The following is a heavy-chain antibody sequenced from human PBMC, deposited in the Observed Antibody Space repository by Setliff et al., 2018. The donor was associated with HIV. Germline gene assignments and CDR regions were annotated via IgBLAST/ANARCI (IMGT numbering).Heavy chain of an antibody. J-gene: IGHJ4*02. CDR1: GGSISSYY. CDR3: ARGEAIFGSFDY. Sequence: SETLSLTCTVSGGSISSYYWSWIRQPPGKGLEWIGEINHSGSTNYNPSLKSRVTISVDTSKNQFSLKLSSVTAADTAVYYCARGEAIFGSFDYWGQGTLVTVSS. CDR2: INHSGST. D-gene: IGHD3-3*01. V-gene: IGHV4-34*01.